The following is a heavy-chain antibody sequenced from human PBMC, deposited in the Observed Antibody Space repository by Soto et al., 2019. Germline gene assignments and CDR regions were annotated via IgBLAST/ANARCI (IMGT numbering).Heavy chain of an antibody. CDR3: ARGHGVIIGAMDV. CDR1: GYRFETYA. D-gene: IGHD3-3*01. V-gene: IGHV1-18*01. CDR2: TSSYNTDT. J-gene: IGHJ6*02. Sequence: QVQLVQSGGEVKKPGASVKVSCKSSGYRFETYAMNWVRQAPGQGLEWMGWTSSYNTDTFYADKFQDRASMTTDTSTGTAYMELRSLSSDDTAVYYCARGHGVIIGAMDVWGQGTAVTVSS.